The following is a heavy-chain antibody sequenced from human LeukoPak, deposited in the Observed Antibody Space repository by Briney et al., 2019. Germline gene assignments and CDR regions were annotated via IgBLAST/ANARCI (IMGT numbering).Heavy chain of an antibody. CDR2: IYHSGST. Sequence: SETLSLTCAVSGGSISSSNWWSWVRQPPGKGLEWIGEIYHSGSTNYNPSLKSRVTISVDKSKNQFSLKLSSVTAADTAVYYCARDYYDSSGYYYYYYYMDVWGKGTTVTVSS. J-gene: IGHJ6*03. CDR1: GGSISSSNW. V-gene: IGHV4-4*02. D-gene: IGHD3-22*01. CDR3: ARDYYDSSGYYYYYYYMDV.